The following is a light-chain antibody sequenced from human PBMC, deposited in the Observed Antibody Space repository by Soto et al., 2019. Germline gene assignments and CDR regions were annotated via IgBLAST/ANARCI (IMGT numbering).Light chain of an antibody. Sequence: DLQMTQSPSTLSASVGDRVTITCRASQRISTWLAWYQQKPGKAPKLLIYKASTLESGVPSRFSGSGSGTEFTLTISILQPDDFATYYCQQYNSYSSFGQGTKVEIK. V-gene: IGKV1-5*03. CDR3: QQYNSYSS. J-gene: IGKJ1*01. CDR2: KAS. CDR1: QRISTW.